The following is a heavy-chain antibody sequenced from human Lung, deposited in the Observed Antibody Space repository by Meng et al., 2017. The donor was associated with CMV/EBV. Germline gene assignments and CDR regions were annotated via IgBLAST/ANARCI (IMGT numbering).Heavy chain of an antibody. V-gene: IGHV3-72*01. CDR2: IRNRAKKYTT. Sequence: GGSLRLXCAASGFFFSDHYIDWVRKAPGKGLEWVGRIRNRAKKYTTEYAASVKGRFTTSRDDSKNSAYLQMNSLKTEDTALYYCTRVKKGIARQTTFDNWXQGTPVTVSS. D-gene: IGHD6-13*01. CDR3: TRVKKGIARQTTFDN. CDR1: GFFFSDHY. J-gene: IGHJ4*02.